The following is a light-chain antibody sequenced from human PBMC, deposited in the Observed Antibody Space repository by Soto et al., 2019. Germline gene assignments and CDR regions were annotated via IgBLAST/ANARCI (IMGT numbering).Light chain of an antibody. CDR2: GAS. Sequence: EIVMTQSPATLSLSPGERATLSCRASQSVSSDLAWYQQKPGQAPRLLIFGASTRATGIPARFSGSGSGTEFTLTISSLQSEDFAVYYCQQYNYWPPITFGQGTRLEIK. CDR1: QSVSSD. V-gene: IGKV3-15*01. CDR3: QQYNYWPPIT. J-gene: IGKJ5*01.